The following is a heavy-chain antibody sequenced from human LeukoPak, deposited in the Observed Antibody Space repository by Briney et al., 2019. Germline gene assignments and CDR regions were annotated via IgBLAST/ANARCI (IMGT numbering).Heavy chain of an antibody. V-gene: IGHV3-53*01. CDR1: EFTFSSYW. D-gene: IGHD6-13*01. CDR2: IYRGGST. CDR3: ARDRGAAAGN. J-gene: IGHJ4*02. Sequence: PGGSLRLSCAASEFTFSSYWMSWVRQAPGKGLEWVSVIYRGGSTYYADSVKGRFTMSRDNSKNTVYLQMDSLRAEDTAMYYCARDRGAAAGNWGQGTLVTVSS.